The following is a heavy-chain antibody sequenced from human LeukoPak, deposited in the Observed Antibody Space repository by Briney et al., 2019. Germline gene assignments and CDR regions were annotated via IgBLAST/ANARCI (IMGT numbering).Heavy chain of an antibody. CDR3: TTVTLRPVGL. CDR1: GFTFSSYA. J-gene: IGHJ4*02. D-gene: IGHD3-10*01. CDR2: IKSKSDGGTT. V-gene: IGHV3-15*05. Sequence: PGGSLRLSCAASGFTFSSYAMHWVRQAPGKGLEWVGRIKSKSDGGTTDYAAPVKGRFTISRDDSKNTLFLQVNSLKIEDTAVYYCTTVTLRPVGLWGQGTLVTVSS.